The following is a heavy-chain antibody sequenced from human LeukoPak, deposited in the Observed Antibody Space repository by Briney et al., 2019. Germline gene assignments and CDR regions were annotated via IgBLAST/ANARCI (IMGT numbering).Heavy chain of an antibody. J-gene: IGHJ2*01. D-gene: IGHD1-1*01. CDR1: GFTFSSYS. CDR2: ISSSRSYI. Sequence: KPGRSLRLSCAASGFTFSSYSMNWVRQAPGKGLEWVPSISSSRSYIYYVDSVKGRFTISRDNAKNSLYPQMNSLRAEDTAVYYCARDLPDEVPSFDLWGRGTLVTVSS. V-gene: IGHV3-21*01. CDR3: ARDLPDEVPSFDL.